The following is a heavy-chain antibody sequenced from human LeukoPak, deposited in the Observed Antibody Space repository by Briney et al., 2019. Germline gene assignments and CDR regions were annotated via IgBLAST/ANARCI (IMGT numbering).Heavy chain of an antibody. Sequence: SETLSLTCTVSGGSINSYHWSWIRQPPGKGLGWIGYIYYSGSTSYNPSLKSRVTISVDTSKNQFSLKLSSVIAADTAVYYCARRQSSWYFDYWGQGTLVTVSS. D-gene: IGHD6-13*01. CDR3: ARRQSSWYFDY. CDR1: GGSINSYH. V-gene: IGHV4-59*08. CDR2: IYYSGST. J-gene: IGHJ4*02.